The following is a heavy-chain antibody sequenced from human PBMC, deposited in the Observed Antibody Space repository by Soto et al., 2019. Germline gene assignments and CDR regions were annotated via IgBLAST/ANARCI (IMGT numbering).Heavy chain of an antibody. V-gene: IGHV1-69*08. CDR1: GGTFSSYT. Sequence: QVQLVQSGAEVKKPGSSVKVCCKASGGTFSSYTISWVRQAPGQGLEWMGRIIPILGIANYAQKFQGRVTITADKSTSTAYMELSSLRSEDTAVYYCARELSYHSGYDTPYYYGMDVWGQGTTVTVSS. CDR2: IIPILGIA. D-gene: IGHD5-12*01. CDR3: ARELSYHSGYDTPYYYGMDV. J-gene: IGHJ6*02.